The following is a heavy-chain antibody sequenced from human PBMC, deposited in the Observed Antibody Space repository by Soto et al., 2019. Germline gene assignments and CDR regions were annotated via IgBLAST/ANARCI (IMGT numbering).Heavy chain of an antibody. CDR2: IIPIFGTA. V-gene: IGHV1-69*01. CDR1: GGTFSRDA. D-gene: IGHD5-18*01. Sequence: SSLKVSCEASGGTFSRDAMSLVRQAPGLGLEWMGGIIPIFGTANYAQKFQGRVTITADESTSTAYMELSSLRSEDTAVYYCARAPPSPRGYSYGRGNWFDPWGQGTLVTVSS. CDR3: ARAPPSPRGYSYGRGNWFDP. J-gene: IGHJ5*02.